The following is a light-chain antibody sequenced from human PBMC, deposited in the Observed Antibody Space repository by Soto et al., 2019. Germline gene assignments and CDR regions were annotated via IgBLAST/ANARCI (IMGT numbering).Light chain of an antibody. CDR2: LGS. CDR3: MQSTQLPPT. CDR1: QSLLHNNGYNY. V-gene: IGKV2-28*01. Sequence: IVMTQSPLSLPGTPGAPASTPSPSSQSLLHNNGYNYLDWYLQKPGQSPQLLIYLGSTRVSGVPDRFSGSGSGTDFTLEISRVETDDVGIYYCMQSTQLPPTFGQGTRLEI. J-gene: IGKJ5*01.